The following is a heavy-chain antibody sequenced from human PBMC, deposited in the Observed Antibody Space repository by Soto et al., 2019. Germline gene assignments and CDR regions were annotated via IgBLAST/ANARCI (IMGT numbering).Heavy chain of an antibody. V-gene: IGHV4-39*01. CDR3: GRVVEGATRHTDPDS. D-gene: IGHD2-21*01. CDR1: GVSIHNSHSF. CDR2: VYHNGGA. J-gene: IGHJ5*01. Sequence: QVHLQETGPGLVKPSETLSLTCTVSGVSIHNSHSFWAWIRQPPGKGLQFIASVYHNGGAHYNSSLKSRVTISVDTANNQVSLRMRSLTAADTAFYYCGRVVEGATRHTDPDSWGQGILVTVSS.